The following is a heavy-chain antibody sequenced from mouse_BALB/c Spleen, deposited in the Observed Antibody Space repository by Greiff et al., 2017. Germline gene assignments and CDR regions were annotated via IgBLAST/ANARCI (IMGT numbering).Heavy chain of an antibody. CDR3: ARAYYRHEGAMDY. Sequence: EVHLVESGGGLVKPGGSLKLSCAASGFTFSSYAMSWVRQSPEKRLEWVAEISSGGSYTYYPDTVTGRFTISRDNAKNTLYLEMSSLRSEDTAMYYCARAYYRHEGAMDYWGQGTSVTVSS. CDR2: ISSGGSYT. CDR1: GFTFSSYA. V-gene: IGHV5-9-4*01. D-gene: IGHD2-14*01. J-gene: IGHJ4*01.